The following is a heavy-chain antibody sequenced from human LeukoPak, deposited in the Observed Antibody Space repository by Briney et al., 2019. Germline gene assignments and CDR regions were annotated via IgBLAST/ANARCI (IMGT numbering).Heavy chain of an antibody. J-gene: IGHJ1*01. CDR3: AKDVTMNYYDSSGYFQH. V-gene: IGHV3-30-3*01. Sequence: PGGSLRLSCAASGFTFSSYAMHWVRQAPGKGLEWVAVISYDGSNKYYADSVKGRFTISRDNSKNTLYLQMNSLRAEDTAVYYCAKDVTMNYYDSSGYFQHWGQGTLVTVSS. CDR2: ISYDGSNK. CDR1: GFTFSSYA. D-gene: IGHD3-22*01.